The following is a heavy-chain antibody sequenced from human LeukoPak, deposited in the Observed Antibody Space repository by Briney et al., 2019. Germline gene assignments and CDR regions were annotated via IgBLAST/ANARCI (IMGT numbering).Heavy chain of an antibody. CDR2: IRQDGSEK. D-gene: IGHD6-13*01. CDR1: GFTFTDYW. V-gene: IGHV3-7*01. CDR3: ARDGTAAGLYFDL. J-gene: IGHJ4*01. Sequence: GGSLRLSCEVSGFTFTDYWMNWVRQAPGKGPEWVASIRQDGSEKTYVNSVKGRFTISRDNTKNSLSLQLNGLRAEDTAVYYCARDGTAAGLYFDLWGQGTLVTVSS.